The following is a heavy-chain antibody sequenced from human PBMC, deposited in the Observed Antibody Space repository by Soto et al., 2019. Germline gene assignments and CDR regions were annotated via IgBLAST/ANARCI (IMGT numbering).Heavy chain of an antibody. CDR1: GYTFTRYG. Sequence: ASVKVSCKASGYTFTRYGISWVRQAPGQGLEWMGWSSAYNGNTNYAQNLQGRVAMTTATSTSTAYMELRSLSSDDTAVYYCAGDLLASFSRHDPGPCSYWGQGTLVTVSS. D-gene: IGHD3-16*02. CDR2: SSAYNGNT. J-gene: IGHJ4*02. V-gene: IGHV1-18*01. CDR3: AGDLLASFSRHDPGPCSY.